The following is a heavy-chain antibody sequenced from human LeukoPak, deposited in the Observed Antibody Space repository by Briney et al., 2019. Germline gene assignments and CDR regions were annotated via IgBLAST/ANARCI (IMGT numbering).Heavy chain of an antibody. Sequence: PGGSLRLSCAASGFTFSSYSMNWVRQAPGKGLEWVSSISSSSSYIYYADSVKGRFTISRDNAKNSLYLQMNSLRAEDTAVYYCARGTAVAGETFDYWGQGTLVTVSS. CDR2: ISSSSSYI. V-gene: IGHV3-21*01. D-gene: IGHD6-19*01. J-gene: IGHJ4*02. CDR1: GFTFSSYS. CDR3: ARGTAVAGETFDY.